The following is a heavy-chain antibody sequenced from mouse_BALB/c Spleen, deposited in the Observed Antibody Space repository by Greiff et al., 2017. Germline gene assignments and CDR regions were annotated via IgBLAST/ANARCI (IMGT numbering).Heavy chain of an antibody. CDR3: ARSNYGSSYEFAY. D-gene: IGHD1-1*01. J-gene: IGHJ3*01. Sequence: VQLQQSGAELAKPGASVKMSCKASGYTFTSYWMHWVKQRPGQGLEWIGYINPSTGYTEYNQKFKDKATLTADKSSSTAYMQLSSLTSEDSAVYYCARSNYGSSYEFAYWGQGTLVTVSA. V-gene: IGHV1-7*01. CDR2: INPSTGYT. CDR1: GYTFTSYW.